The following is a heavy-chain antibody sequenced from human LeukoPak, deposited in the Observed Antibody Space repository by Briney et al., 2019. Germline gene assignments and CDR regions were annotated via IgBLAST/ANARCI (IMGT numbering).Heavy chain of an antibody. CDR1: GFTFSSYA. V-gene: IGHV3-30*04. Sequence: GRSLRLSCAASGFTFSSYAMHWVRQAPGKGLEWVAVISYYGSNKYYADSVKGRFTISRDNSKNTLYLQMNSLRAEDTAVYYCARDQYTTYSSSDRVPLFGYWGQGTLVTVSS. J-gene: IGHJ4*02. CDR2: ISYYGSNK. CDR3: ARDQYTTYSSSDRVPLFGY. D-gene: IGHD6-13*01.